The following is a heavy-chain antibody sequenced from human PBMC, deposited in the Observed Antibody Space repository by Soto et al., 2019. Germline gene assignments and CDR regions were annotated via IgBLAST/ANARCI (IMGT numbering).Heavy chain of an antibody. Sequence: PGGSLRLYCAASGFTFSSYTMSWVRQAPGKGLEWVSTIIGSGGNTYYAVSVTGRFIISRDNSKNTVYLHMDSLRVEDTALYYCAKGGDTRCHGCSSDYWRQGTLVTVSS. D-gene: IGHD2-2*01. J-gene: IGHJ4*02. CDR3: AKGGDTRCHGCSSDY. CDR1: GFTFSSYT. CDR2: IIGSGGNT. V-gene: IGHV3-23*01.